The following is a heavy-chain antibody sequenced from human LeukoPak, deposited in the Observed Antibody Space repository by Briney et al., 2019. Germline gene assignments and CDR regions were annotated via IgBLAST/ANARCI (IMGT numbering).Heavy chain of an antibody. CDR1: GGSISSGGYY. V-gene: IGHV4-31*03. J-gene: IGHJ3*02. Sequence: SETLSLTCTVSGGSISSGGYYWSWIRQHPGKGLEWIGYIYYSGSTYYNPSLKSRVTISVDTSKNQFSLKLSSVTAADTAVYYCARGVDPDYYGSGSPLDIWGQGTMVTVSS. CDR2: IYYSGST. CDR3: ARGVDPDYYGSGSPLDI. D-gene: IGHD3-10*01.